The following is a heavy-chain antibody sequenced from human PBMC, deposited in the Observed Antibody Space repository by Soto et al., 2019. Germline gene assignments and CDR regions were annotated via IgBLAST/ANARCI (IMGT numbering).Heavy chain of an antibody. Sequence: SETLSLTCTVSGGSVSSGSYYWSWIRQPPGKGLEWIGYIYYSGSTNYNPSLKSRVTISVDTSKNQFSLKLSSVTAADTAVHYCARGRGLPMVEYCFDYWGQGTLDTVSP. D-gene: IGHD2-8*01. CDR3: ARGRGLPMVEYCFDY. J-gene: IGHJ4*02. V-gene: IGHV4-61*01. CDR2: IYYSGST. CDR1: GGSVSSGSYY.